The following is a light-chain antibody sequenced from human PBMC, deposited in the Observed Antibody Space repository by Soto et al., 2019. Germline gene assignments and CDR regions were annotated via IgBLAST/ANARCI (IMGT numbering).Light chain of an antibody. CDR3: CSYAGSYTHV. CDR2: DVT. CDR1: SSDVGGYDF. V-gene: IGLV2-11*01. Sequence: QSALTQPRSVSGSPGQSVTISCTGTSSDVGGYDFVSWYQQHPGKAPKLMIYDVTKRSSGAPDRFSGSKSGNSASLTISGLQAEDEADYYCCSYAGSYTHVFGTGTKLTVL. J-gene: IGLJ1*01.